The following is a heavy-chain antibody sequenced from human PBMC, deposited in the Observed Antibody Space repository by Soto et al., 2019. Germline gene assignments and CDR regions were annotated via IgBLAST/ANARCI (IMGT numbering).Heavy chain of an antibody. CDR3: ARDRGYSYGPGYYYCMDV. Sequence: ASVKVSCKASGYTFTGYYMHWVRQAPGQGLEWMGWINPNSGGTNYAQKFQGWVTMTRDTSISTAYMELSRLRSDDTAVYYCARDRGYSYGPGYYYCMDVWGKGTTVTVSS. D-gene: IGHD5-18*01. V-gene: IGHV1-2*04. CDR2: INPNSGGT. J-gene: IGHJ6*03. CDR1: GYTFTGYY.